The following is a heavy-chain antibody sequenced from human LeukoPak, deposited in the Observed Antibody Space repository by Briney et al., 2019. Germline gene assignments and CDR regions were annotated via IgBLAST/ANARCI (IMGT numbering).Heavy chain of an antibody. Sequence: SETLSLTCSVSGGSISDFYWSWIRQPAGKGLEWIGRIYTSGNTNYNPSLKSRVTMSLDASKNQFSLKLSSVTAADTAVYHCARNSGDYWGLGTLVTVSS. D-gene: IGHD4-23*01. CDR3: ARNSGDY. J-gene: IGHJ4*02. CDR2: IYTSGNT. V-gene: IGHV4-4*07. CDR1: GGSISDFY.